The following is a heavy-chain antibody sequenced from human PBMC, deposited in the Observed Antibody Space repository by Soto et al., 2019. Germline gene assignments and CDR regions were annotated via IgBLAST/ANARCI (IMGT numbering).Heavy chain of an antibody. CDR2: IYWNDDK. Sequence: TLSLTCAVSGGSISSGGYSWSWIRQPPGKGLEWIALIYWNDDKRYSPSLKSRLTLTKDTSKDQVVLTMTNVDPVDTATYYCAHKLDTVDWFGPWGQGTLVTVSS. V-gene: IGHV2-5*08. CDR1: GGSISSGGYS. CDR3: AHKLDTVDWFGP. J-gene: IGHJ5*02. D-gene: IGHD5-18*01.